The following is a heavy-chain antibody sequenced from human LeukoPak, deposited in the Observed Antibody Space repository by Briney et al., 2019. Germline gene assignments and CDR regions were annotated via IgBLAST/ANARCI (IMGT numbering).Heavy chain of an antibody. CDR3: ARENYYGSGSQKVLYYFDY. V-gene: IGHV3-53*01. J-gene: IGHJ4*02. Sequence: GGSLRLSCAASGFTFSDYYMSWIRQAPGKGLEWVSVIYSGGSTYYADSVKGRFTISRDNSKNTLYLQMNSLRAEDTAVYYCARENYYGSGSQKVLYYFDYWGQGTLVTVSS. CDR2: IYSGGST. D-gene: IGHD3-10*01. CDR1: GFTFSDYY.